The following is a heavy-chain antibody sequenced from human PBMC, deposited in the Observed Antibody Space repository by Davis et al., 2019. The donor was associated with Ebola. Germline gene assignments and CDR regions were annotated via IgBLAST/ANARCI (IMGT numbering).Heavy chain of an antibody. CDR1: GDSVSGSSGA. CDR3: VRGWGRSGLDV. Sequence: HSQTLSLTCAISGDSVSGSSGAWNWIRQSPSRGLEWLGRTYYKSKWYNDSAPSVRGRITINPDTSTNQLSLQLNSVTPEDTAVYYCVRGWGRSGLDVWGQGTTVTVSS. J-gene: IGHJ6*02. CDR2: TYYKSKWYN. D-gene: IGHD3-16*01. V-gene: IGHV6-1*01.